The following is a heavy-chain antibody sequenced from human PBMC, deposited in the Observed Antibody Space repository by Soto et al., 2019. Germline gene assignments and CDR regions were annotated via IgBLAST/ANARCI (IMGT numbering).Heavy chain of an antibody. CDR2: TYYRSKWYN. J-gene: IGHJ5*02. V-gene: IGHV6-1*01. D-gene: IGHD6-13*01. CDR1: GDSVSSNSAA. CDR3: ARGRAAGEGDWLDP. Sequence: SQTLSLTCDISGDSVSSNSAAWNWIRQSPSRGLEWLGRTYYRSKWYNDYAVSVRGRITINPDTSKNQFSLQLKSVTPDDTAVYYCARGRAAGEGDWLDPWGQGTQVTVSS.